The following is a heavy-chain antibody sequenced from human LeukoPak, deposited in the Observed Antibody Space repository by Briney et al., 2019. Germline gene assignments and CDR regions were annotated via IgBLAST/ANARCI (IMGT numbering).Heavy chain of an antibody. CDR3: ARHVPNSSGWYYYGLDV. Sequence: SETLSLTCAVYGGSFSGYYWSWIRQPPGKGLEWIGSIYSSGSTYYNPSLKSRVSIFIETSKNLFSLKLSSATAADTAVYYCARHVPNSSGWYYYGLDVWGQGTTVTVSS. J-gene: IGHJ6*02. CDR1: GGSFSGYY. D-gene: IGHD6-19*01. V-gene: IGHV4-34*01. CDR2: IYSSGST.